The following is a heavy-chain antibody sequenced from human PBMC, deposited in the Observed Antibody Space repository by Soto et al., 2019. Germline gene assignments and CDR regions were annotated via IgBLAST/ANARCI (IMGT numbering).Heavy chain of an antibody. CDR3: AHRRGYCSGTSCYTQRFDS. CDR2: IYWNDEK. CDR1: GFSLNTTEVG. D-gene: IGHD2-2*02. Sequence: SGPTLVNPTQTLTLTCTFSGFSLNTTEVGVAWIRQPPGRALEWLSLIYWNDEKRYSPSLRSRLTVSRHTSKSQVVLTLTNVDPADTGTYYCAHRRGYCSGTSCYTQRFDSWGQGTLVTVSS. J-gene: IGHJ5*01. V-gene: IGHV2-5*01.